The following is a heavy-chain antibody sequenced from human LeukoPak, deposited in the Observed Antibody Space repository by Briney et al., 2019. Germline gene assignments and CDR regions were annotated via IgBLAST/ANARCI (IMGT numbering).Heavy chain of an antibody. J-gene: IGHJ4*02. D-gene: IGHD3-10*01. Sequence: GGSLRLSSAASGFTFSSYEMNWVRQAPGKGLEWVSYISSSGSTIYYADSVKGRFTISRDNAKNSLYLQMNSLRAEDTAVYYCARGWFGEPCFDYWGQGTLVTVSS. V-gene: IGHV3-48*03. CDR3: ARGWFGEPCFDY. CDR2: ISSSGSTI. CDR1: GFTFSSYE.